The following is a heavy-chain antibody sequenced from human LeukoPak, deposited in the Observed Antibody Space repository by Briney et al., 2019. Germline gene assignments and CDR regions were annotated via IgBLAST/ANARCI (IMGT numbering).Heavy chain of an antibody. D-gene: IGHD3-10*01. J-gene: IGHJ6*03. CDR2: IYYSGST. CDR1: GYSISSGYY. V-gene: IGHV4-38-2*01. Sequence: SETLSLTCAVSGYSISSGYYWGWIRQPPGKGLEWIGSIYYSGSTYYNPSLKSRVTISVDTSKNQFSLKLSSVTAADTAVYCCARHDRVRGVIYYYYYMDVWGKGTTVTVSS. CDR3: ARHDRVRGVIYYYYYMDV.